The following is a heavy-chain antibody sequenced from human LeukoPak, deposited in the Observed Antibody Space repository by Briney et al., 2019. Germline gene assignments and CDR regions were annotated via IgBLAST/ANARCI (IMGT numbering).Heavy chain of an antibody. D-gene: IGHD3-10*01. Sequence: GESLKISCAASGFSSFAMNWVRQAPGKGLEWVSSITGSGSTTYYTDSVNGRFIISRDISKNTLYLQMNGLRAEDTAVYYCAKDFTSWFTGGFDYWGQGTLVTVSS. J-gene: IGHJ4*02. CDR2: ITGSGSTT. CDR3: AKDFTSWFTGGFDY. V-gene: IGHV3-23*01. CDR1: GFSSFA.